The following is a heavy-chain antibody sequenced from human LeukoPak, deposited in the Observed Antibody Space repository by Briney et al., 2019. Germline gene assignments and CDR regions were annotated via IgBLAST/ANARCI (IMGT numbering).Heavy chain of an antibody. J-gene: IGHJ4*02. Sequence: SETLSLTCTVPGGSVSSGHYFWTWIRQPPGKGLEWLGYIFYTGSTNYNPSLKSRVTISLGTTKNQFSLKLNSVTAADTAAYYCASPWLDEDYWGQGTLVTVSS. CDR3: ASPWLDEDY. CDR2: IFYTGST. V-gene: IGHV4-61*01. D-gene: IGHD6-19*01. CDR1: GGSVSSGHYF.